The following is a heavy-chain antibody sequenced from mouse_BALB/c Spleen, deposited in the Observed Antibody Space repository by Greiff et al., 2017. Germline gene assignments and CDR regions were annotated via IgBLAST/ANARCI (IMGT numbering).Heavy chain of an antibody. J-gene: IGHJ2*01. Sequence: EVQVVESGGGLVKPGGSLKLSCAASGFTFSSYAMSWVRQSPEKSLEWVAEISSGGSYTYYPDTVTGRFTISRDNAKNTLYLEMSSLRSEDTAMYYCARKKLGGDYFDYWGQGTTLTVSS. V-gene: IGHV5-9-4*01. CDR3: ARKKLGGDYFDY. CDR1: GFTFSSYA. CDR2: ISSGGSYT. D-gene: IGHD4-1*01.